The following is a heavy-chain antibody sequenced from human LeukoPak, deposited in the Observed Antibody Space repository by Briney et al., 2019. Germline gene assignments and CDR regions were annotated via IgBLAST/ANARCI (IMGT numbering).Heavy chain of an antibody. CDR2: IIPIFGTA. D-gene: IGHD5-12*01. Sequence: SVKVSCKASGGTFSSYAISWVRQAPGQGLEWMGGIIPIFGTANYAQKFQGRVTITADESTSTAYMELSSLRSEDTAVYYCAGDHIVATPWSWFDPWGQGTLVTVSS. CDR3: AGDHIVATPWSWFDP. V-gene: IGHV1-69*13. J-gene: IGHJ5*02. CDR1: GGTFSSYA.